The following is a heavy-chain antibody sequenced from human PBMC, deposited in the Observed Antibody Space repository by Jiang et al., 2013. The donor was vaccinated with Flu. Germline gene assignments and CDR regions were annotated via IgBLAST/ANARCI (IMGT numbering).Heavy chain of an antibody. CDR2: INPNSGGT. CDR1: GYTFTGYY. Sequence: SGAEVKKPGASVKVSCKASGYTFTGYYMHWVRQAPGQGLEWMGWINPNSGGTNYAQKFQGWVTMTRDTSISTAYMELSRLRSDDTAVYYCARGITIFGVVFNYNWFDPWGQGTLVTVSS. J-gene: IGHJ5*02. V-gene: IGHV1-2*04. D-gene: IGHD3-3*01. CDR3: ARGITIFGVVFNYNWFDP.